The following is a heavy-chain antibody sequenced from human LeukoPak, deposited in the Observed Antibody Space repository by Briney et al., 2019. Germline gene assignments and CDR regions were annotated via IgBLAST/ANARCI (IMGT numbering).Heavy chain of an antibody. CDR3: ARDRVWGMATYQLDY. D-gene: IGHD3-16*01. V-gene: IGHV3-30*02. Sequence: GGSLRLSCAASGLKFSSYGMHWVRQAPGKGLQWVAFIQFDGSNKYYADSVKGRFTISRDNSKNTLYLQMNSLRAEDTAVYYCARDRVWGMATYQLDYWGQGTLVTVSS. CDR1: GLKFSSYG. CDR2: IQFDGSNK. J-gene: IGHJ4*02.